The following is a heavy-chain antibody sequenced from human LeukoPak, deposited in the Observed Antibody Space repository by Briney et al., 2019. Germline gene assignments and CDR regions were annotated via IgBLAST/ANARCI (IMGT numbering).Heavy chain of an antibody. Sequence: GGSLSLSCAASGFTFSSYEMNWVRQAPGKGLEWLSYISSSGKTAYYADSVKGRFTISRDNAKNSLYLEMNSLRAEDTAVYYCARDRCSSISCYFDYWGQGTLVTVSS. CDR1: GFTFSSYE. D-gene: IGHD2-2*01. CDR3: ARDRCSSISCYFDY. V-gene: IGHV3-48*03. CDR2: ISSSGKTA. J-gene: IGHJ4*02.